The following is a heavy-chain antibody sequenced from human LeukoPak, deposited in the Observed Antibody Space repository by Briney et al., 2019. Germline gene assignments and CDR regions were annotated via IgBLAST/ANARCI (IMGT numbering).Heavy chain of an antibody. Sequence: PSETLSLTCAVSGGSISSYFWSWIRQPPGKGLEWIGYIYDSGSTDYNPSLQSRVTISVDTSRNQFSLHLISVTAADTAVYFCARHDRFCSATSCYGEFYFDYWGRGILVTVS. D-gene: IGHD2-2*01. CDR2: IYDSGST. CDR1: GGSISSYF. J-gene: IGHJ4*02. CDR3: ARHDRFCSATSCYGEFYFDY. V-gene: IGHV4-59*08.